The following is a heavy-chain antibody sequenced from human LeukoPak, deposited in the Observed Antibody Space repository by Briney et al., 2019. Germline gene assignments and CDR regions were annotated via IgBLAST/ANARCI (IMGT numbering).Heavy chain of an antibody. D-gene: IGHD3-16*02. J-gene: IGHJ6*03. CDR1: GFTFSSYN. Sequence: GGSLRLSCAASGFTFSSYNMNWVRQAPGKGLEWVSSISSSDSYIYYADSVKGRFTIYRDNAKNSLFLQMNSLRAEDTAVYYCARDLLGYNYYYMDVWGKGTTVTVSS. CDR3: ARDLLGYNYYYMDV. CDR2: ISSSDSYI. V-gene: IGHV3-21*01.